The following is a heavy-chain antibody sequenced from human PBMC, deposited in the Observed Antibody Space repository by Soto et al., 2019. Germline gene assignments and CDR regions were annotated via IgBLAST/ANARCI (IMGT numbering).Heavy chain of an antibody. CDR3: ARDPYCSSNSCGFSGRGKDV. J-gene: IGHJ6*02. CDR1: GYTFTGYY. D-gene: IGHD2-2*01. CDR2: INPNSGGT. Sequence: ASVKVSCKASGYTFTGYYMHWVRQAPGQGLEWMGWINPNSGGTNYAQKFQGWVTMTRDTSISTAYMELSRLRSDDTAVYYCARDPYCSSNSCGFSGRGKDVWGQGTTVTGSS. V-gene: IGHV1-2*04.